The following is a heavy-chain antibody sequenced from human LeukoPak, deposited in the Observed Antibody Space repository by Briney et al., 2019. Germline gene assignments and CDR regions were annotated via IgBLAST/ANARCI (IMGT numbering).Heavy chain of an antibody. J-gene: IGHJ3*02. CDR1: GGSISSYY. Sequence: SETLSLTCTVSGGSISSYYWSWIRQPPGKGLEWIGYIYYSGSTNYNPSLKSRVTISVDTSKNQFSLKLSSVTAADTAVYYCARLGDPSQDTAMVTLGYAFDIWGQGTMVTVSS. CDR3: ARLGDPSQDTAMVTLGYAFDI. D-gene: IGHD5-18*01. V-gene: IGHV4-59*08. CDR2: IYYSGST.